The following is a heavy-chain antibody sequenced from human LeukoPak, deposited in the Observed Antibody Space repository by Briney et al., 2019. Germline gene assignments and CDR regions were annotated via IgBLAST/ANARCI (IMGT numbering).Heavy chain of an antibody. J-gene: IGHJ6*03. CDR1: GGSFSGYY. V-gene: IGHV4-34*01. CDR2: INHSGST. Sequence: SETLSLTCAVSGGSFSGYYWSWIRQPPGKGLEWIGEINHSGSTNYNPSLKSRVTISVDTSKNQFSLKLSSVTAADTAVYYCAREYYDFWSGYYSYYYMDVWGKGTTVTVSS. CDR3: AREYYDFWSGYYSYYYMDV. D-gene: IGHD3-3*01.